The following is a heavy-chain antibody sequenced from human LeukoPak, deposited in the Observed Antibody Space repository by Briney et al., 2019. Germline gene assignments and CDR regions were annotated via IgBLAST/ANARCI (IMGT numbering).Heavy chain of an antibody. Sequence: PSETLSLTCTVSGGSISSSAYYWGWIRQPPGRGLEWIGSISYSGTTYYNPSLKSRFTISVDTSNNQFSLKVSSVIAADTAVYYCARLGDVDSLDYWGQGTLVTVSS. CDR3: ARLGDVDSLDY. J-gene: IGHJ4*02. CDR2: ISYSGTT. D-gene: IGHD3-3*01. CDR1: GGSISSSAYY. V-gene: IGHV4-39*01.